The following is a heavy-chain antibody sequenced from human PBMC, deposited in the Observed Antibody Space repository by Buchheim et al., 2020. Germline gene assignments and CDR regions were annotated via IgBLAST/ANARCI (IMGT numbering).Heavy chain of an antibody. CDR2: IYYSGST. J-gene: IGHJ4*02. D-gene: IGHD2-8*01. Sequence: QLQLQESGPGLVKPSETLSLTCTVSGGSISSSSYYWGWIRQPPGKGLEWIGSIYYSGSTYYNPSLKSRVTISVDTSKNQFSLKLSSVTAADTAVYYCARHPRSLVLSVGRGTWIMPYYFDYWGQGTL. CDR1: GGSISSSSYY. CDR3: ARHPRSLVLSVGRGTWIMPYYFDY. V-gene: IGHV4-39*01.